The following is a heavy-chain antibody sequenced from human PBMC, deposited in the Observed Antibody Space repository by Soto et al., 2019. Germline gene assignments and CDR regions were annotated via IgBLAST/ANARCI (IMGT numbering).Heavy chain of an antibody. CDR1: GYTLTELS. CDR3: ATDLLGCSSTSCYLYFDY. J-gene: IGHJ4*02. V-gene: IGHV1-24*01. Sequence: ASVKGSCKVSGYTLTELSMHWVRQAPGKGLEWMGGFDPEDGETIYAQKFQGRVTMTEDTSTDTAYMELSSLRSEDTAVYYCATDLLGCSSTSCYLYFDYWGQGTLVTVSS. CDR2: FDPEDGET. D-gene: IGHD2-2*01.